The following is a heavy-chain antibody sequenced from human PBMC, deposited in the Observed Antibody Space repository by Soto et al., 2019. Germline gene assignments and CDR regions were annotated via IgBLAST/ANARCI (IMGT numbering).Heavy chain of an antibody. CDR3: ASPHGTTGTSSSGYYYGMDV. CDR1: GGTFSSYA. V-gene: IGHV1-69*12. Sequence: QVQLVQSGAEVKKPGSSVKVSCKASGGTFSSYAISWVRQAPGQGLEWMGGIIPIFGTANYAQKFQGRVTISADESTSTAYMELSSLRSEDTAVYYCASPHGTTGTSSSGYYYGMDVWGQGTTVTVSS. CDR2: IIPIFGTA. D-gene: IGHD1-1*01. J-gene: IGHJ6*02.